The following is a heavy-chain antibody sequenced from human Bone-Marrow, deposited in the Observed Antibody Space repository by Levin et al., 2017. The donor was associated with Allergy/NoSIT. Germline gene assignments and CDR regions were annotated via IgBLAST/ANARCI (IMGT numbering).Heavy chain of an antibody. CDR2: IYYSGST. V-gene: IGHV4-59*01. J-gene: IGHJ4*02. CDR1: GGSISSYY. CDR3: ARGLTFGGVIDHFDY. D-gene: IGHD3-16*02. Sequence: SQTLSLTCTVSGGSISSYYWSWIRQPPGKGLEWIGYIYYSGSTNYNPSLKSRVTISVDTSKNQFSLKLSSVTAADTAVYYCARGLTFGGVIDHFDYWGQGTLVTVSS.